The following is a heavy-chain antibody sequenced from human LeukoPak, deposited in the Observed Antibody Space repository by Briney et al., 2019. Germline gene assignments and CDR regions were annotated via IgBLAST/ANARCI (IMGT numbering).Heavy chain of an antibody. J-gene: IGHJ5*02. Sequence: PGGSLRLSCAASGFTFSSYGMSWVRQAPGKGLEWVSAISGSGGSTYYADSVKGRFTISRDNSKNTLYLQMNSLRAEDTAVYYCAKTPGYGSGSFIRFDPWGQGTLVTVSS. V-gene: IGHV3-23*01. CDR1: GFTFSSYG. D-gene: IGHD3-10*01. CDR3: AKTPGYGSGSFIRFDP. CDR2: ISGSGGST.